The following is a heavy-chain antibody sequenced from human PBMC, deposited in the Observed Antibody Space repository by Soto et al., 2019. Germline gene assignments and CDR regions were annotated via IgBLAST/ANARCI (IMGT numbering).Heavy chain of an antibody. D-gene: IGHD2-21*02. CDR3: ARGYCGGDCFDAFDI. J-gene: IGHJ3*02. V-gene: IGHV4-59*01. CDR2: IYYSGST. Sequence: QVQLQESGPGLVKPSETLSLTCTVSGGSISSYYWSWIRQPPGKGLEWIGYIYYSGSTNYNPSLKRRVTISVDTSKNQFSLKLSSVTAADTAVYYCARGYCGGDCFDAFDIWGQGTMVTVSS. CDR1: GGSISSYY.